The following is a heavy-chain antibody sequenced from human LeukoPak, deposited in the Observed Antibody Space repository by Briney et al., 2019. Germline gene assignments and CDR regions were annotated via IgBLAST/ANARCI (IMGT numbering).Heavy chain of an antibody. J-gene: IGHJ4*02. CDR1: GYSFTSNY. CDR3: ARDQEAFDY. V-gene: IGHV1-46*01. CDR2: IYPRDGST. Sequence: ASVKVSCKASGYSFTSNYIHWARQAPGQGLEWMGMIYPRDGSTSYAQKFQGRVTVTRDTSTSTVHTELSGLRSEDTAVYYCARDQEAFDYWGQGTLVTVSS.